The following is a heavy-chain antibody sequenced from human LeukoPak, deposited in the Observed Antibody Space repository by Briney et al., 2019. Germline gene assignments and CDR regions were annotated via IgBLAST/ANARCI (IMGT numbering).Heavy chain of an antibody. J-gene: IGHJ2*01. CDR1: GFTFSSYA. Sequence: GGSLRLSCAASGFTFSSYAMSWVRQAPGKGLEWVSAISGSGGSTYYADSVKGRFTISRDNSKNTLYLQMNSLRAEDTAVYYCAKGGDYGDYGGWYFDLWGRGTLVTVSS. D-gene: IGHD4-17*01. CDR2: ISGSGGST. CDR3: AKGGDYGDYGGWYFDL. V-gene: IGHV3-23*01.